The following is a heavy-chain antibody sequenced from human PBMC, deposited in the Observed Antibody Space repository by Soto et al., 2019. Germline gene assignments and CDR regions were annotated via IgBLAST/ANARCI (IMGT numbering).Heavy chain of an antibody. CDR3: ARDITPARRGGPAAMDFDY. J-gene: IGHJ4*02. V-gene: IGHV1-18*01. D-gene: IGHD2-2*01. Sequence: QVQLVQSGAEVKKPGASVKVSCKASGYTFTSYGISWVRQAPGQGLEWMGWISAYNGNTNYAQKLQGRVTMTTDTXXSXASXELRSLRSDDTAVYYCARDITPARRGGPAAMDFDYWGQGTLVTVSS. CDR2: ISAYNGNT. CDR1: GYTFTSYG.